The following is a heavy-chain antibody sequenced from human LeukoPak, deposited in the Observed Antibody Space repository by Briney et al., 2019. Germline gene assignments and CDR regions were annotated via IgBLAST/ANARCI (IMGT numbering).Heavy chain of an antibody. CDR1: GFTFSSYS. J-gene: IGHJ3*02. CDR3: ARVKVGVNPRDVAFDI. CDR2: IWYDGSNK. V-gene: IGHV3-33*08. D-gene: IGHD1-26*01. Sequence: LPGGSLRLSCAASGFTFSSYSMNWVRQAPGKGLEWVAVIWYDGSNKYYADSVKGRFTISRDNSKNTLYLQMNSLRAEDTAVYYCARVKVGVNPRDVAFDIWGQGTMVTVSS.